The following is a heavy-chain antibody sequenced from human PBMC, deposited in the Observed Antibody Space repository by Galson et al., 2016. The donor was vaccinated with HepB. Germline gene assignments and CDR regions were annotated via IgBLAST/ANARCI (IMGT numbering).Heavy chain of an antibody. J-gene: IGHJ4*02. D-gene: IGHD3-22*01. V-gene: IGHV3-73*01. Sequence: SGFTFSGSAIHWVRQASGKGLEWVGRIRSKPNNYATAYAASVKGRFTVSRDDSKNTVYLQMNSLKTEDTAVYYCTRRTYYYDRSGYSPFDYWGQGTLVTVSS. CDR1: GFTFSGSA. CDR3: TRRTYYYDRSGYSPFDY. CDR2: IRSKPNNYAT.